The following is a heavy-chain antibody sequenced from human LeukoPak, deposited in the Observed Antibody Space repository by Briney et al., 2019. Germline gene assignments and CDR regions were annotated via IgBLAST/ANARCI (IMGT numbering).Heavy chain of an antibody. CDR1: GYTFTDYY. CDR3: ANGGGSGSHNYFDY. CDR2: INPNSGDT. Sequence: ASVKVSCKASGYTFTDYYKHWVRQAPGQGLEWMGWINPNSGDTNYAQKFQGRVTMTWDTSISTAYMELSRLRSDDTATYYCANGGGSGSHNYFDYWGQGTLVTVSS. V-gene: IGHV1-2*02. J-gene: IGHJ4*02. D-gene: IGHD3-10*01.